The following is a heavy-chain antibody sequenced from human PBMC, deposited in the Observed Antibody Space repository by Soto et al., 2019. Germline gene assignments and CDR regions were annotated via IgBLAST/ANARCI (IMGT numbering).Heavy chain of an antibody. D-gene: IGHD2-2*01. CDR2: IYHSGST. CDR1: SGSISSSNW. J-gene: IGHJ6*03. Sequence: SETLSLTCAVSSGSISSSNWWSWVRQPPGKGLEWIGEIYHSGSTNYNPSLKSRVTISVDKSKNQFSLKLSSVTAADTAVYYWAQTKNSVVPAAISVRHRGYMDVWGKGTTVPSP. V-gene: IGHV4-4*02. CDR3: AQTKNSVVPAAISVRHRGYMDV.